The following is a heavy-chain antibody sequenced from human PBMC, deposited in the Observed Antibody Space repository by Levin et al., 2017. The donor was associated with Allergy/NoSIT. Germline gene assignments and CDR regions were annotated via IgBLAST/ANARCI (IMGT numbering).Heavy chain of an antibody. Sequence: GESLKISCAASGFTFRDYIMNWVRQAPGVGLQWVSSISGSGNDIYYADSVKGRFTISRDNAKNSLYLQMNSLRVEDTAVYYCARDFWNWGQGTLVTVSS. CDR1: GFTFRDYI. CDR3: ARDFWN. V-gene: IGHV3-21*01. J-gene: IGHJ4*02. D-gene: IGHD3-3*01. CDR2: ISGSGNDI.